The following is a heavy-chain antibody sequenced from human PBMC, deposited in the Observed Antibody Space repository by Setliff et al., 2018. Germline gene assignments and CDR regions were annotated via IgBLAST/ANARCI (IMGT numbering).Heavy chain of an antibody. CDR2: IYYSGST. V-gene: IGHV4-39*07. CDR1: GGSISSSLYY. Sequence: KASETLSLTCTVSGGSISSSLYYWGWIRQPPGKGLEWIGSIYYSGSTYYNPSLKSRVTISVDTSKNQFSLKLSSVTAADTVVYYCARVSGMGSPPYYYYYYGMDVWGQGTTVTVSS. CDR3: ARVSGMGSPPYYYYYYGMDV. J-gene: IGHJ6*02. D-gene: IGHD6-25*01.